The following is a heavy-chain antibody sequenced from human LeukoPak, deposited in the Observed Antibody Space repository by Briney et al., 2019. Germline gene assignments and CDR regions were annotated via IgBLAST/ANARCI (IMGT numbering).Heavy chain of an antibody. V-gene: IGHV1-8*01. CDR2: MNPNSGNT. J-gene: IGHJ6*02. Sequence: GASVKVSCKASGYTFTSYDINWVRQATGQGLEWMGWMNPNSGNTGYAQKFQGRVTMTRNTSISTAYMELSSLRSEDTAVYYCARGYLKGDYYGSGLLYGMDVWGQGTTVTASS. D-gene: IGHD3-10*01. CDR3: ARGYLKGDYYGSGLLYGMDV. CDR1: GYTFTSYD.